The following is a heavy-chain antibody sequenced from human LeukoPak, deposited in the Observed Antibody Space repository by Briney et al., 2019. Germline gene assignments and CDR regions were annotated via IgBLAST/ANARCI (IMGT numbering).Heavy chain of an antibody. CDR2: ISSSGSTT. V-gene: IGHV3-11*01. J-gene: IGHJ5*02. Sequence: PGGSLRLSCAASGFTFSDYYMSWIRQAPGKGLEWVSYISSSGSTTYYADSVKGRFTISRDNAKTSLYLQMNSLRAEDTAVYYCARGPYDSPINWFDPWGQGTLVTVSS. D-gene: IGHD3-22*01. CDR3: ARGPYDSPINWFDP. CDR1: GFTFSDYY.